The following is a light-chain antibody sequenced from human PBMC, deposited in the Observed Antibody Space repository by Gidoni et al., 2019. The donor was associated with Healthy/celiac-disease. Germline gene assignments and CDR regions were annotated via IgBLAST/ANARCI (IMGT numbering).Light chain of an antibody. Sequence: EIVLTQSPATLAWFPGERATLSCRDSQSVSSYLAWYQQKPGQATRLLIYDASNRATGIPARFSGSGSGTDFTITISSLESEDFAVYYCQQRSNWPLYTFGQGTKLEIK. J-gene: IGKJ2*01. CDR3: QQRSNWPLYT. V-gene: IGKV3-11*01. CDR2: DAS. CDR1: QSVSSY.